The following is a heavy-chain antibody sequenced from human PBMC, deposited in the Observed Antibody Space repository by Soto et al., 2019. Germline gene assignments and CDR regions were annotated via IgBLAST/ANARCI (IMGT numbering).Heavy chain of an antibody. V-gene: IGHV4-59*08. CDR1: DGSISSYY. CDR2: IYYSGST. CDR3: ARHTYYDFWSGYYFTL. Sequence: TSETLSLTCSVSDGSISSYYWSWIRQPPGKGLEWIGYIYYSGSTNYNPSLKSRVTISVDTSKNRFSLKLSSVTAADTAVYYCARHTYYDFWSGYYFTLWGQGTLVTVSS. D-gene: IGHD3-3*01. J-gene: IGHJ4*02.